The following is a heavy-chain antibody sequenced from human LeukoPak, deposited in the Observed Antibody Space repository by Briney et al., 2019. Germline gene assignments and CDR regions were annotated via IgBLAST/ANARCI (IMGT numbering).Heavy chain of an antibody. J-gene: IGHJ6*03. CDR3: ATGYSGSYNYYYMDA. Sequence: ASVKVSCKVSGYTLTELSMHWVRQAPGKGLEWMGGFDPEDGETIYAQKFQGRVTMTEDTSTDTAYMELSSLRSEDTAVYYCATGYSGSYNYYYMDAWGKGTTVTVSS. CDR2: FDPEDGET. V-gene: IGHV1-24*01. D-gene: IGHD1-26*01. CDR1: GYTLTELS.